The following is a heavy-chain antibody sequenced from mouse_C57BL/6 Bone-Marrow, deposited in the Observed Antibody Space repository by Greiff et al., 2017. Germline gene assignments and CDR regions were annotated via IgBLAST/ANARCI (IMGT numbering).Heavy chain of an antibody. Sequence: VKLLESGPGLVAPSPCLSITCTVSGFSLTSYAISWVRQPPGQGLEWLGVICTGGGTNYNSALKSRLSISKDNSKSQVFLKMNSLQTDDTARYYCAKAPYYYGSSSFAYWGQGTLVTVSA. CDR2: ICTGGGT. CDR1: GFSLTSYA. V-gene: IGHV2-9-1*01. D-gene: IGHD1-1*01. CDR3: AKAPYYYGSSSFAY. J-gene: IGHJ3*01.